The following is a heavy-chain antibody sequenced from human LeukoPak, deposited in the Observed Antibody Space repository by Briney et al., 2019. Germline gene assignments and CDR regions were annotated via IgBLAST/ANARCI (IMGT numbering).Heavy chain of an antibody. J-gene: IGHJ6*02. Sequence: GGSLRLSCAASGFTFSSYSMNWVRQAPGKGLEWVSSISSSSSYIYYADSVKGRFTISRDNAKNSLYLQMNSLRAEDTAVYYCARWVPYCSSTSCYGNYYYGMHVWGQGTTVTVSS. CDR2: ISSSSSYI. CDR3: ARWVPYCSSTSCYGNYYYGMHV. V-gene: IGHV3-21*01. D-gene: IGHD2-2*01. CDR1: GFTFSSYS.